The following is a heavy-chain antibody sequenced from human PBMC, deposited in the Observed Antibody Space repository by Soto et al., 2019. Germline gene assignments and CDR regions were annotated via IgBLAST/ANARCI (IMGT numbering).Heavy chain of an antibody. CDR2: INPNSGGT. CDR1: GYTFTGYY. V-gene: IGHV1-2*04. J-gene: IGHJ5*02. Sequence: QVQLVQSGAEVKKPGASVKVSCKASGYTFTGYYMHWVRQAPGQGLEWMGWINPNSGGTNYAQKVQGWVTMTRETSISTAYMELSRLRSDETAVYYCARGSQWLVNWFDPWGQGTLVTVSS. D-gene: IGHD5-12*01. CDR3: ARGSQWLVNWFDP.